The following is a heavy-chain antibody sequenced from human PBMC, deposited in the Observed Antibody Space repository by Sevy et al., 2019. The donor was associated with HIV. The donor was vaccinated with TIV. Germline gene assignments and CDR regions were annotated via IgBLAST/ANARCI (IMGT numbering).Heavy chain of an antibody. CDR3: ARGFKYCSGGSCYWS. CDR2: IYSGGST. Sequence: GGCLRLSCAASGFTVSSNYMSWVRQAPGKGLEWVSVIYSGGSTYYADSVKGRFTISRDNSKNTLYLQMNSLRAEDTAVYYCARGFKYCSGGSCYWSWGQGTLVTVSS. V-gene: IGHV3-53*01. D-gene: IGHD2-15*01. J-gene: IGHJ4*02. CDR1: GFTVSSNY.